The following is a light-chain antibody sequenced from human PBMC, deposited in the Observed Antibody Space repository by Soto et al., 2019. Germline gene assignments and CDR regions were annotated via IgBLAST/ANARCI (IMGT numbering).Light chain of an antibody. J-gene: IGKJ1*01. V-gene: IGKV1-5*03. Sequence: DIQMTQSPSTLSASVGDRVTITCRASQSISSWLAWYQQKPGKAPKLLIYKASSLESGVPSRFSGSGSGTEFTLTISSLQTDDFATYYCQQYNSYSPWTFGHGTKVEIK. CDR3: QQYNSYSPWT. CDR2: KAS. CDR1: QSISSW.